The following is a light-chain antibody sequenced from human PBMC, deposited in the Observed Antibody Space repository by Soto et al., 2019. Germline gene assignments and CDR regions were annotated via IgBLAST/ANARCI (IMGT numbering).Light chain of an antibody. Sequence: IQMTQSPSSLSASVGDRVTITCRASQDIYTFLAWYQQRPGKAPELLIYDASTLQAGVPSRFSGDGFGTHFTLTISSLQPEDVATYYCQHYNQAPWTFGQGTKV. CDR3: QHYNQAPWT. CDR2: DAS. V-gene: IGKV1-27*01. J-gene: IGKJ1*01. CDR1: QDIYTF.